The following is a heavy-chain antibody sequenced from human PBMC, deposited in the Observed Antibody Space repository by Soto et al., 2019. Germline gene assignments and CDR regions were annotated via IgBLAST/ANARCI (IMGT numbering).Heavy chain of an antibody. J-gene: IGHJ4*02. Sequence: GSLRLSCAASGFTFSSYAMHWVRQAPGKGLEYVSVISSNGGSTYYANSVKGRFTISRDNSKNTLYLQMGSLRAEDMAVYYCARSDYDFWSGYHTGPPFYFDYWGQGTLVTVSS. CDR1: GFTFSSYA. D-gene: IGHD3-3*01. CDR3: ARSDYDFWSGYHTGPPFYFDY. CDR2: ISSNGGST. V-gene: IGHV3-64*01.